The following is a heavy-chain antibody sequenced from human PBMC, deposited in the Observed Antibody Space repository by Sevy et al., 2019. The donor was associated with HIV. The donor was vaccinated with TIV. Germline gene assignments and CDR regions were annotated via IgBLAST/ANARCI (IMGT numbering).Heavy chain of an antibody. Sequence: GGSLRLSCAASGFTFSSYAMSWVRQAPGKGLEWVSAIRGSGGSTYYADSVKGRFTISRDNSKNTLYLQMNSLRAEDTAVYYCAKDRRYGSGGSCYFGYWGQGTLVTVSS. V-gene: IGHV3-23*01. J-gene: IGHJ4*02. D-gene: IGHD2-15*01. CDR3: AKDRRYGSGGSCYFGY. CDR1: GFTFSSYA. CDR2: IRGSGGST.